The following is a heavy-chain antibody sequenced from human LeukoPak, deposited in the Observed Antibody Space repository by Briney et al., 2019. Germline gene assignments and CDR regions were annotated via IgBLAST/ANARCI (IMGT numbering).Heavy chain of an antibody. CDR3: ASGPGALLPR. CDR2: ISSSSSYT. CDR1: GFTFSDYY. V-gene: IGHV3-11*06. Sequence: GGPLRLSCAASGFTFSDYYMSWIRQAPGKGLEWVSYISSSSSYTNYADSVKGRSTISRDNAKNSLYLQMNSLRAEDTAVYYCASGPGALLPRWGQGTLVTVSS. J-gene: IGHJ4*02. D-gene: IGHD2-15*01.